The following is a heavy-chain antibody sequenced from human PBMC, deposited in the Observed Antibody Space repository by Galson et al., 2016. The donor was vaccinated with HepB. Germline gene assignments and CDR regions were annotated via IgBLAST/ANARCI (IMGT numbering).Heavy chain of an antibody. V-gene: IGHV1-3*01. CDR2: INPGNGNT. CDR3: ARVTIADRGYSDY. D-gene: IGHD6-6*01. CDR1: GYTFTTYA. J-gene: IGHJ4*02. Sequence: SVKVSCKASGYTFTTYAIHWVRRAPGQSLEWVGWINPGNGNTKYSQKFQGRVTIARDTSASITYMELSSLRSEDTAVYYCARVTIADRGYSDYWGQGTLVTVSS.